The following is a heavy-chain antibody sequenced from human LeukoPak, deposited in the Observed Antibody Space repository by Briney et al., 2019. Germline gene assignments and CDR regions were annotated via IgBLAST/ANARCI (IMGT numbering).Heavy chain of an antibody. CDR2: IYYSGST. CDR1: GGSISSYY. V-gene: IGHV4-59*01. Sequence: SETLSLTCTVSGGSISSYYWSWIRQPPGKGLEWIGYIYYSGSTNYNPSLKSRVTISVDTSKNQFSLKLSSVTAAGTAVYYCAREYRQDYGDDEPFYYMDVWGKGTTVTVSS. J-gene: IGHJ6*03. CDR3: AREYRQDYGDDEPFYYMDV. D-gene: IGHD4-17*01.